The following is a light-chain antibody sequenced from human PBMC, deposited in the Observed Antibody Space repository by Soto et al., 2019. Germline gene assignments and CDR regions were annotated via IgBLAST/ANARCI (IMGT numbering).Light chain of an antibody. CDR2: GAS. J-gene: IGKJ1*01. CDR1: QSVGSN. V-gene: IGKV3-15*01. CDR3: QQYNNWPRT. Sequence: EIVMTQSPATLSVSPVEIATLSCRASQSVGSNLAWHQQKPGQAPRLLIYGASTRATGIPARFSGSGSGTEFTLTISSLQSEDFAVYYCQQYNNWPRTFGQGTKVDI.